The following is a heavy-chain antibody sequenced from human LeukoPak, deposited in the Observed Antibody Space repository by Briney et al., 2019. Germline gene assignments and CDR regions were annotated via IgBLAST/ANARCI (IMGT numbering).Heavy chain of an antibody. CDR3: AKDKGGVLWFRDLRWFDP. V-gene: IGHV3-72*01. Sequence: GGSLRLSCATSRFTFSDHHMDWVRQAPGKGLEWVGRSSDKANSYSTEYATSVKGRFTISRDDSKNSLYLQMNSLRAEDTAVYYCAKDKGGVLWFRDLRWFDPWGQGTLVTVSS. D-gene: IGHD3-10*01. J-gene: IGHJ5*02. CDR2: SSDKANSYST. CDR1: RFTFSDHH.